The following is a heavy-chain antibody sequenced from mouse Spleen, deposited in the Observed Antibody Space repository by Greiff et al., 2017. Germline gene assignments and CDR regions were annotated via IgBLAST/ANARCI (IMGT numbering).Heavy chain of an antibody. CDR1: GFSLTSYG. CDR3: ARNGGNSYGNYGYAMDY. CDR2: IWSGGST. J-gene: IGHJ4*01. Sequence: QVQLQQSGPGLVQPSQSLSITCTVSGFSLTSYGVHWVRQSPGKGLEWLGVIWSGGSTDYNAAFISRLSISKDNSKSQVFFKMNSLQADDTAIYYCARNGGNSYGNYGYAMDYWGQGTSVTVSS. V-gene: IGHV2-2*01. D-gene: IGHD2-1*01.